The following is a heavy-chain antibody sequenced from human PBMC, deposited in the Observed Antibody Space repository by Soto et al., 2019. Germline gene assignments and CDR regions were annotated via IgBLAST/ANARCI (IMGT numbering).Heavy chain of an antibody. Sequence: GGSLRLSCAASGFTFSRFSMHWVRQAPGKGLAWVAVISYDGSNTHYAESVKGRFNISRDDSKNTVYLQMSSLGADDTAAYYCAVHLGENYYTTDVWGQGTTVTVSS. D-gene: IGHD3-10*01. J-gene: IGHJ6*02. CDR1: GFTFSRFS. V-gene: IGHV3-30-3*01. CDR2: ISYDGSNT. CDR3: AVHLGENYYTTDV.